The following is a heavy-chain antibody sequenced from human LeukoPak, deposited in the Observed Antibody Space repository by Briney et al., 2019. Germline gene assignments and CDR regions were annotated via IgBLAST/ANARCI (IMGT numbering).Heavy chain of an antibody. D-gene: IGHD6-19*01. CDR2: INSDGSST. CDR3: ARDQVSSGWYGGGIDY. Sequence: GGSLRLSCAASGFTFSSYWMHWVRHAPGKGLVWVSRINSDGSSTSYADSVKGRFTISRDNAKNTLYLQMNSLRAEDTAVYYCARDQVSSGWYGGGIDYWGQGTLVTVSS. CDR1: GFTFSSYW. J-gene: IGHJ4*02. V-gene: IGHV3-74*01.